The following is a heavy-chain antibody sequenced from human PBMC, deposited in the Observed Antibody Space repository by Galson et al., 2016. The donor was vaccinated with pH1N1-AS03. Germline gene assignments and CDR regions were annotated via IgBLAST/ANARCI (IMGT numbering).Heavy chain of an antibody. J-gene: IGHJ2*01. V-gene: IGHV3-33*01. CDR3: VRDRHYYDYIWGTYRYDWYFDL. CDR2: IWYDGSNK. CDR1: GFTFSSYG. Sequence: SLRLSCAASGFTFSSYGMHWVRQTPGKGLEWVAVIWYDGSNKYYADSVKGRFTISRDNSKNTLYLQMSSLRAEDTAVYYCVRDRHYYDYIWGTYRYDWYFDLWGRGTLVTVSS. D-gene: IGHD3-16*02.